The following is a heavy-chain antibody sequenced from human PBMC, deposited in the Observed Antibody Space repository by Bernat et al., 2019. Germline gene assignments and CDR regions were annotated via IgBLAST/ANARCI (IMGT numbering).Heavy chain of an antibody. CDR3: ARENYYYGRSYGMDV. CDR2: INNANGDT. D-gene: IGHD3-10*01. V-gene: IGHV1-3*04. CDR1: GYSFTPYA. J-gene: IGHJ6*02. Sequence: QVQLVQSGAEVKKPGASVKVSCKGSGYSFTPYAIHWVRQAPGQRLEWMGWINNANGDTRYAQKFQGRVTITRDTSARTAYMELSSLRSEETAVYYCARENYYYGRSYGMDVWGQGTTVTVSS.